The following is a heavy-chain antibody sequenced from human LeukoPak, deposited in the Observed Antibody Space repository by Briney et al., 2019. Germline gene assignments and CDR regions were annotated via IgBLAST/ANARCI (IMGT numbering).Heavy chain of an antibody. D-gene: IGHD6-13*01. CDR3: ARDRVAAAGIGYYYYMDV. CDR1: GGSISSYY. V-gene: IGHV4-59*01. J-gene: IGHJ6*03. Sequence: MTSETLSLTCTVSGGSISSYYWSWIRQPPGKGLEWIGYIYYSGSTNYNPSLKSRVTISVGTSKNQFSLKLSSVTAADTAVYYCARDRVAAAGIGYYYYMDVWGKGTTVTVSS. CDR2: IYYSGST.